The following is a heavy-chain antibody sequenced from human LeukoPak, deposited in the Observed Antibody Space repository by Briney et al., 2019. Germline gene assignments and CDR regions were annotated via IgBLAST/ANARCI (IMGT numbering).Heavy chain of an antibody. CDR2: ISSNGGIT. CDR3: VKDKYPVVVAATREI. D-gene: IGHD2-15*01. CDR1: GFTFSNYA. Sequence: PGGSLRLSCSASGFTFSNYAMHWVRQAPGKGLEYVSDISSNGGITYYADSVKGRFTVSRDNSKNMLYLQMNSLRAEDTAVYYCVKDKYPVVVAATREIWGQGILVTVSS. V-gene: IGHV3-64D*09. J-gene: IGHJ4*02.